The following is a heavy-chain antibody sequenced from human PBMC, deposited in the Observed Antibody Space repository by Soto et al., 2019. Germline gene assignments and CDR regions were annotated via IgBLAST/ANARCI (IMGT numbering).Heavy chain of an antibody. J-gene: IGHJ6*02. V-gene: IGHV1-46*01. CDR1: GYTFTSYY. Sequence: ASVKVSCKASGYTFTSYYMHWVRQAPGQGLEWMGIINPSGGSTSYAQKFQGRVTMTRDTSTSTVYMELSSLRSEDTAVYYCARESPQPGGSGSYYNMPHYYYGMDVSGQGTTVTVSS. CDR3: ARESPQPGGSGSYYNMPHYYYGMDV. CDR2: INPSGGST. D-gene: IGHD3-10*01.